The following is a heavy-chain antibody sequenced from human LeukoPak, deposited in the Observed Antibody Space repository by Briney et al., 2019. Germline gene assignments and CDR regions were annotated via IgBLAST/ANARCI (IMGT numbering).Heavy chain of an antibody. CDR2: IHYSGST. CDR1: GDSISSTNYY. Sequence: SETLSLTCIVSGDSISSTNYYWGWIRQPPGKGLEWIGSIHYSGSTYYNPSLKSRVTISVDTSKNQFSLKLSSVTAADTAVYYCARLRGSPAGIDYWGQGTLVTVSS. CDR3: ARLRGSPAGIDY. J-gene: IGHJ4*02. V-gene: IGHV4-39*01. D-gene: IGHD1-26*01.